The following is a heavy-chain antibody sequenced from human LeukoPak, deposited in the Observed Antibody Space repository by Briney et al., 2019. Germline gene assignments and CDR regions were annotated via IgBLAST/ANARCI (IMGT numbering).Heavy chain of an antibody. CDR2: IYPGDSDI. D-gene: IGHD2-21*01. Sequence: GESLKISCKGSGYIFTNYWIGWVRQMPGKGLEWMGIIYPGDSDIRYSPSFQGQVTISADKSISTAYLQWSSLKASDTAMYYCARRSYGEHMYYFDYWGQGTLVTVSS. V-gene: IGHV5-51*01. J-gene: IGHJ4*02. CDR3: ARRSYGEHMYYFDY. CDR1: GYIFTNYW.